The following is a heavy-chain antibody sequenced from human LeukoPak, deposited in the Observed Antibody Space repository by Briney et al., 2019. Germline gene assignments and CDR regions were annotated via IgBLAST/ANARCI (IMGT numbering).Heavy chain of an antibody. CDR1: GGSFSGYY. V-gene: IGHV4-34*01. Sequence: SETLSLTCAVYGGSFSGYYWSWIRQPPGKGLEWIGEINHSGSTNYNPSLKSRVTISVDTSKNQLSLKLSSVTAADTAVYYCAREEHGDFYWYFDLWGRGTLVTVSS. CDR3: AREEHGDFYWYFDL. D-gene: IGHD4-17*01. J-gene: IGHJ2*01. CDR2: INHSGST.